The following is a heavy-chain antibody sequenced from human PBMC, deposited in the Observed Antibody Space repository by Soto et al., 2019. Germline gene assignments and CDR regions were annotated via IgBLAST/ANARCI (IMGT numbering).Heavy chain of an antibody. CDR3: AREVEYTSAFGISSSFDY. J-gene: IGHJ4*02. CDR2: ISKGGSNL. Sequence: QPGGSLRLSCAASGFTLSSYAIHWVRQAPGKGLEWVTVISKGGSNLYFADSVKGRFTISRDNSKNTLYLQTNSLRSEDTAVYYCAREVEYTSAFGISSSFDYWGQGTLVTVSS. V-gene: IGHV3-30-3*01. D-gene: IGHD6-19*01. CDR1: GFTLSSYA.